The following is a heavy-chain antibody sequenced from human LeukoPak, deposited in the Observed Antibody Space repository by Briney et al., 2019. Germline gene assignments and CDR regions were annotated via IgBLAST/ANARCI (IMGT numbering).Heavy chain of an antibody. V-gene: IGHV3-30*02. CDR3: AHCSGGSCYSNAFDI. CDR2: IRYDGSNK. Sequence: GGSLRLSCVVSGVTFTNYGMHWVRQAPGKGLEWVAFIRYDGSNKYYADSVKGRFTISRDNSKNTLYLQMNSLRAEDTAVYYCAHCSGGSCYSNAFDIWGQGTMVTVSS. CDR1: GVTFTNYG. D-gene: IGHD2-15*01. J-gene: IGHJ3*02.